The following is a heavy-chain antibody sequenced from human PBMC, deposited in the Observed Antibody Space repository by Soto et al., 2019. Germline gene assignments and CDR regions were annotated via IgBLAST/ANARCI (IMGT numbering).Heavy chain of an antibody. D-gene: IGHD5-12*01. Sequence: VQLVESGGGVVQPGRSLRLSCAASGFTFNTNGMHWVRQAPGKGLEWVAAIWFDGSRKYYGDSVKGRFSISRDNSKNTLYLQMNSLRAEDTAVYYCARDLRLPRNYDYFYGMDVWGQGTTVTVS. V-gene: IGHV3-33*01. CDR1: GFTFNTNG. CDR3: ARDLRLPRNYDYFYGMDV. J-gene: IGHJ6*02. CDR2: IWFDGSRK.